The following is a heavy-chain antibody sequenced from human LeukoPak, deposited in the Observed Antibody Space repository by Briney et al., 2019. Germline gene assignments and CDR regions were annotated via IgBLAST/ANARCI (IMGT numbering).Heavy chain of an antibody. Sequence: SETLSLTCTVSGGSISSGGYYWSWIRQPPGKGLEWIGYIYYSGSTNYNPSLKSRVTISVDTSKNQFSLKLSSVTAADTAVYYCARASWSSGWYMGRGQNAFDIWGQGTMVTVSS. V-gene: IGHV4-61*08. CDR3: ARASWSSGWYMGRGQNAFDI. CDR1: GGSISSGGYY. CDR2: IYYSGST. J-gene: IGHJ3*02. D-gene: IGHD6-19*01.